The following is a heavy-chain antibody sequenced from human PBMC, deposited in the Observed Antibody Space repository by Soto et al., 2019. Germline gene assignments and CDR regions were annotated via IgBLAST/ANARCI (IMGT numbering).Heavy chain of an antibody. CDR1: GYRFASYY. CDR2: IHPGDSDT. Sequence: VESLKISCMGSGYRFASYYIAWGRQTPGKGLEWMGFIHPGDSDTGYSPSFQGQVTMSADKSVSIAYLQWDSLKASDSGKYYCARRRTSKNGGTWFDPWGNGTQVTVSS. D-gene: IGHD2-2*01. CDR3: ARRRTSKNGGTWFDP. V-gene: IGHV5-51*01. J-gene: IGHJ5*02.